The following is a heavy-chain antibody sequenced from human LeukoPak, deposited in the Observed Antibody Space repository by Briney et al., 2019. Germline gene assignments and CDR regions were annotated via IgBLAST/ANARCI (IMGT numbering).Heavy chain of an antibody. J-gene: IGHJ4*02. Sequence: SQILSLTCTVSGGSISSGDYYWSWIRQPPGKGLEWIGYIYYSGSTYYNPSLKSRVTISVDTSKNQFSLKLSSVTAADTAVYYCARDHYYGSGSYYDPDYWGQGTLVTVSS. CDR2: IYYSGST. CDR3: ARDHYYGSGSYYDPDY. D-gene: IGHD3-10*01. CDR1: GGSISSGDYY. V-gene: IGHV4-30-4*01.